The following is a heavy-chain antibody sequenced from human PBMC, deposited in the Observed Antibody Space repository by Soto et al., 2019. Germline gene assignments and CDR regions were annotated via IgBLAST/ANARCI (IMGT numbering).Heavy chain of an antibody. CDR3: ARGQLHPYKQYYDFWSGYYGNYYYYYMDV. J-gene: IGHJ6*03. CDR2: IYYSGST. Sequence: SETLSLTCTVSGGSISSYYWSWIRQPPGKGLEWIGYIYYSGSTNYNPSLKSRVTMSVDTSKNQFSLKLSSVTAADTAVYYCARGQLHPYKQYYDFWSGYYGNYYYYYMDVWGKGTTVTVS. CDR1: GGSISSYY. V-gene: IGHV4-59*01. D-gene: IGHD3-3*01.